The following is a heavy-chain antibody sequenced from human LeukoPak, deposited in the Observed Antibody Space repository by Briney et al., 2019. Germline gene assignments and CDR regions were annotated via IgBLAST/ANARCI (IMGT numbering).Heavy chain of an antibody. Sequence: ASVKVSCKTSGYTFTGYYMHWVRQAPGQRFEWMGWIDAGSGDTRYSQKFQGRVTITRDTSASTAYIELRSLRSEDTAMYYCARGSTSDWPLDHWGQETLVTISS. CDR3: ARGSTSDWPLDH. V-gene: IGHV1-3*01. D-gene: IGHD2-2*01. J-gene: IGHJ4*02. CDR1: GYTFTGYY. CDR2: IDAGSGDT.